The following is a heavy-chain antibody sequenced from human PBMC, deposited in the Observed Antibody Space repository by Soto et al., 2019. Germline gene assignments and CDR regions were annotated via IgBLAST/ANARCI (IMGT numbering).Heavy chain of an antibody. J-gene: IGHJ4*02. CDR1: GGSITSDYSC. CDR2: IFDSGTT. D-gene: IGHD6-13*01. V-gene: IGHV4-30-4*01. Sequence: SETLSLTCTVSGGSITSDYSCWSWIRQPPGEGLEWIGHIFDSGTTYTNPSLRSQVAISLDTSKNHFSLKLTSVTAADTAVYYCARPGGSGWFYFDSWGQGSQVTVSS. CDR3: ARPGGSGWFYFDS.